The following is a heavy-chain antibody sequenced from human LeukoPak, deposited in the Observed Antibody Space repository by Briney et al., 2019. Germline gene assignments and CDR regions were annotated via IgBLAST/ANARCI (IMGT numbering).Heavy chain of an antibody. Sequence: PSETLSLTCTVSGYSISSGYYWGWIRQPPGKGLEWIGSIYHSGSTYYNPSLKSRVTISVDTSKNQFSLRLSSVTAADTAVYYCARRTLDHYFDLWGQGTLVSVSS. V-gene: IGHV4-38-2*02. CDR1: GYSISSGYY. D-gene: IGHD3-9*01. J-gene: IGHJ4*02. CDR2: IYHSGST. CDR3: ARRTLDHYFDL.